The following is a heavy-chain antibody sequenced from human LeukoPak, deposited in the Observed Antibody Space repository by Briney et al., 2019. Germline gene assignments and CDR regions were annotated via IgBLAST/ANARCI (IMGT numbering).Heavy chain of an antibody. CDR3: ARDQCYDFWSGNPSDAFDI. V-gene: IGHV1-2*02. J-gene: IGHJ3*02. Sequence: ASVKVSCKASGYTFTGYYMHWVRQAPGQGLEWMGWINPNSGGTNYAQKFQGRVTMTRDTSISTAYMELSRLRSDDTAVYYCARDQCYDFWSGNPSDAFDIWGQGTMVTVSS. CDR2: INPNSGGT. D-gene: IGHD3-3*01. CDR1: GYTFTGYY.